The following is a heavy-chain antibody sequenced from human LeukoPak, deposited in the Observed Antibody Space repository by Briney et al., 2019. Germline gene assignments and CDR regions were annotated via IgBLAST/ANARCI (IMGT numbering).Heavy chain of an antibody. CDR3: ARDRDDYDSSGSTYYYYGMDV. CDR1: GFSFSTYN. V-gene: IGHV3-21*01. Sequence: GGSLRLSCAASGFSFSTYNMNWVRQAPGKGLEWVSSLSSSSTYIYCADSVKGRFTISRDNAKNSLYLQMHSLRAEDTAIYYCARDRDDYDSSGSTYYYYGMDVWGQGTTVTVSS. D-gene: IGHD3-22*01. J-gene: IGHJ6*02. CDR2: LSSSSTYI.